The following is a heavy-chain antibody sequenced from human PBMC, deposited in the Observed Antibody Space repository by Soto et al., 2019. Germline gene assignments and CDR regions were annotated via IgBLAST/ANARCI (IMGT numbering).Heavy chain of an antibody. V-gene: IGHV4-34*01. J-gene: IGHJ4*02. Sequence: SETLSLPCSVYGGSFSAYYWGWIRQPPGKGLEWIGEINHSGGTSYNPSLKSRVTISVDTSKSQFSLKLTSVTAADRAVYYCARGSVDTVDSSGFYDYWGQGTPVTVSS. CDR3: ARGSVDTVDSSGFYDY. D-gene: IGHD3-22*01. CDR2: INHSGGT. CDR1: GGSFSAYY.